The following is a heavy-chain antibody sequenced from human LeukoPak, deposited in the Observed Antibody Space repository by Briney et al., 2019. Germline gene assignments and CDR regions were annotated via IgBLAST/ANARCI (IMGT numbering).Heavy chain of an antibody. CDR1: DDSIDSGGYY. Sequence: SEPLSINCSVSDDSIDSGGYYWSWIRQRPGTGLEWIGYISYSESTYYKPSLRSRLTISLDTSENQFSLKLTSVTAADTAVYYCARVFYARSGYFVSLAGYFTLWGRGTLVTVSS. CDR2: ISYSEST. V-gene: IGHV4-31*03. D-gene: IGHD3-22*01. J-gene: IGHJ2*01. CDR3: ARVFYARSGYFVSLAGYFTL.